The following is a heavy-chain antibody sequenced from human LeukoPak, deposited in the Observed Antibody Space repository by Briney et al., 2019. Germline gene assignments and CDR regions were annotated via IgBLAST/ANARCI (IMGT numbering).Heavy chain of an antibody. J-gene: IGHJ6*03. V-gene: IGHV1-2*02. Sequence: ASVKVSCKASGGTFSNYAISWVRQAPGQGLEWMGWINPNSGGTNYAQKFQGRVTMTRDTSISTAYMELSRLRSDDTAVYYCASGFRQQLEYYYYYYMDVWGKGTTVTISS. CDR2: INPNSGGT. CDR1: GGTFSNYA. CDR3: ASGFRQQLEYYYYYYMDV. D-gene: IGHD6-13*01.